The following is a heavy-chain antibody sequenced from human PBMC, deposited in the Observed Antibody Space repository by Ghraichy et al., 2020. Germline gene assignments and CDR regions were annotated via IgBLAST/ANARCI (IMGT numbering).Heavy chain of an antibody. CDR2: VSFRGTVQ. Sequence: GESLNISCAASGFTFGSFGMHWVRQAPGKGLDWVAVVSFRGTVQYYADSVKGRFTISRDNSKNMLYLEMNSLITEDTGVYYCAKEGSTGTNYLYDSWGQGTLVTVAS. J-gene: IGHJ4*02. CDR1: GFTFGSFG. V-gene: IGHV3-30*18. D-gene: IGHD4/OR15-4a*01. CDR3: AKEGSTGTNYLYDS.